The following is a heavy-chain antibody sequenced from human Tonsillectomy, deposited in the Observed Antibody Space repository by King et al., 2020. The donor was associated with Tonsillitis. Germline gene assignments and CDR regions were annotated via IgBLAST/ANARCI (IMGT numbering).Heavy chain of an antibody. Sequence: VQLVESGGDLVQPGGSLRLSCAASGFTFSSYWMSWVRQAPGRGLEWVANIKQDGSEKYYVDSVKGRFTISRDNAKNSLYLQMNSLRAEDTAVYYCATHRCIAVAGAGYFYYGMDVWGQGTTVTVSS. D-gene: IGHD6-19*01. CDR2: IKQDGSEK. J-gene: IGHJ6*02. CDR3: ATHRCIAVAGAGYFYYGMDV. V-gene: IGHV3-7*03. CDR1: GFTFSSYW.